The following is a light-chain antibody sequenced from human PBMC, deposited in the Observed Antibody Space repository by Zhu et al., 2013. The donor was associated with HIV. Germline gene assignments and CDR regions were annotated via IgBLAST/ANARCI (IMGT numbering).Light chain of an antibody. CDR3: QQYYSTPS. CDR1: QNILYSSNNKNY. CDR2: WAS. V-gene: IGKV4-1*01. J-gene: IGKJ3*01. Sequence: DIVMTQSPDSLAVSLGERATINCKSSQNILYSSNNKNYLAWYQQKPGQPPKLLIYWASARESGVPDRFSGSGSGTDFTLTISSLQAEDVAVYYCQQYYSTPSFGPGTKVDI.